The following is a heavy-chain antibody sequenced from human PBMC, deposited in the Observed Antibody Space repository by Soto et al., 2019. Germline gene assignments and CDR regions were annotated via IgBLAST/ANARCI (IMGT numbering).Heavy chain of an antibody. CDR3: KRLLYDRSGYYYFDY. CDR1: GGSISSSSYY. V-gene: IGHV4-39*01. D-gene: IGHD3-22*01. CDR2: IYYSGSP. J-gene: IGHJ4*02. Sequence: SSETLSLTCTVSGGSISSSSYYWGWIRQPPGKGLEWIGSIYYSGSPYNNPSLKSRVTMSADTSKNQFSLNLRSVTAADTAVYYCKRLLYDRSGYYYFDYWGQGTLVTVYS.